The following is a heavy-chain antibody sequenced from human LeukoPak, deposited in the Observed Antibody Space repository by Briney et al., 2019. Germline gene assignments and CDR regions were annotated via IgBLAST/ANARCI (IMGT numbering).Heavy chain of an antibody. D-gene: IGHD3-10*01. V-gene: IGHV3-66*01. CDR1: GFTFSTYA. J-gene: IGHJ3*02. Sequence: GGSLRLSCAASGFTFSTYAMSWVRQAPGKGLEWVSVIYSGGSTYYADSVKGRFTISRDNSKNTLYLQMNSLRAEDTAVYYCARDRSAPRFDAFDIWGQGTMVTVSS. CDR2: IYSGGST. CDR3: ARDRSAPRFDAFDI.